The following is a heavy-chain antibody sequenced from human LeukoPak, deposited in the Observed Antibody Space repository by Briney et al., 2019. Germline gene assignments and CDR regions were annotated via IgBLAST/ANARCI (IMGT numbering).Heavy chain of an antibody. CDR3: ARFPYSNYDNSDY. D-gene: IGHD4-11*01. Sequence: SETLSLTCAVSGGSISGYYWSWIRQPPGKGLEWIGYIYYSGSTNYNPSLKSRVTISVDTSKNQFSLKLSSVTAADTAVYYCARFPYSNYDNSDYWGQGTLVTVSS. CDR2: IYYSGST. CDR1: GGSISGYY. V-gene: IGHV4-59*08. J-gene: IGHJ4*02.